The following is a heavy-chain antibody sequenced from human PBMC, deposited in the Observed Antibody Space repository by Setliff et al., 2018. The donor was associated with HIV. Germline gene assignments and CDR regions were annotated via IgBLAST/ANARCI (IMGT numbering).Heavy chain of an antibody. D-gene: IGHD3-16*01. V-gene: IGHV3-7*03. Sequence: PGESLKISCLVSGFTFRSYWMSWVRQAPGKGLEWVASIKEDGTDKYYMDSAKGRFTISRDNRDNLLFLQMNSLTDGDTAVYYCSRGHPGGFWGQGTLVTVSS. CDR2: IKEDGTDK. J-gene: IGHJ4*02. CDR3: SRGHPGGF. CDR1: GFTFRSYW.